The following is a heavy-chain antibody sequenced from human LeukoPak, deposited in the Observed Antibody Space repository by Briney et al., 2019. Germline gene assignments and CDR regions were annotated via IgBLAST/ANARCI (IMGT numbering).Heavy chain of an antibody. V-gene: IGHV4-39*01. CDR2: IYYSGPT. CDR3: ARLQSYYYDSSGYYFSSGYYFDY. Sequence: SETLSLTCTVSGGSISSSSYYWGWIRQPPGKGLEWIGSIYYSGPTYYNPSLKSRVTISVDTSKNQFSLKPSSVTAADTAVYYCARLQSYYYDSSGYYFSSGYYFDYWGQGTLVTVSS. J-gene: IGHJ4*02. CDR1: GGSISSSSYY. D-gene: IGHD3-22*01.